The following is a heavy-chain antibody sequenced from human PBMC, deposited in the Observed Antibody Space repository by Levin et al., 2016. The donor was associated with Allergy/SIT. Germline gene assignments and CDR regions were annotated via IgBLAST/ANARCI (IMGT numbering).Heavy chain of an antibody. CDR2: IYPGDSDT. CDR3: ARRDNVGRLVRHSYVMDV. J-gene: IGHJ6*02. D-gene: IGHD6-19*01. Sequence: KVSCKGSGYTFTNYWIGWVRQMPGKGLEWMGIIYPGDSDTRYSPSFQGQVTISADKSISTAYLQWSSLKASDTAMYYCARRDNVGRLVRHSYVMDVWGQGTTVTVSS. V-gene: IGHV5-51*01. CDR1: GYTFTNYW.